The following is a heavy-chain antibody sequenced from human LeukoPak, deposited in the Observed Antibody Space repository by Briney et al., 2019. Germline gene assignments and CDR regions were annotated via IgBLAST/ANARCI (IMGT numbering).Heavy chain of an antibody. CDR2: IYPGDSDT. D-gene: IGHD2-2*01. V-gene: IGHV5-51*01. CDR1: GYSFSSYW. CDR3: TRGRRDCSSTSCYFEY. J-gene: IGHJ4*02. Sequence: GGSLKISCKGSGYSFSSYWIVWVRQMPGKGLEWMGIIYPGDSDTRYSPSFQGQVTISADKSISTAYLQWSSLKASDSAMYYRTRGRRDCSSTSCYFEYWGQGTLVTVSS.